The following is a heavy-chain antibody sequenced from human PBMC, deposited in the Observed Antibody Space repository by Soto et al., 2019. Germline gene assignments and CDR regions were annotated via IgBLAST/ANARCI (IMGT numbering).Heavy chain of an antibody. J-gene: IGHJ6*02. Sequence: GGSLRLSCAASGFTFSDYYMSWIRQAPGKGLEWVSYISSSSSYTNYADSVKGRFTISRDNAKNSLYLQMNSLRAEDTAVYYCARSGSNYYYGMDVWGQGTTVTVSS. CDR1: GFTFSDYY. D-gene: IGHD1-1*01. CDR2: ISSSSSYT. V-gene: IGHV3-11*06. CDR3: ARSGSNYYYGMDV.